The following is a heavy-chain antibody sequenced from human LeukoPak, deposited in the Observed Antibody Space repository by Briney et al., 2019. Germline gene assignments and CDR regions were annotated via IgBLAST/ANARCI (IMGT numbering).Heavy chain of an antibody. J-gene: IGHJ6*02. CDR2: ISGYDGDT. Sequence: ASVKHSCKASGYTFTNYGVSWLRLAPGQGLEWMGWISGYDGDTNYAQKLQGRVTMTTDTSTSIAYMELRSLRSDDTAVYYCARETRRRYFESYYGMDVWGQGTTVTVSS. D-gene: IGHD3-9*01. CDR1: GYTFTNYG. CDR3: ARETRRRYFESYYGMDV. V-gene: IGHV1-18*01.